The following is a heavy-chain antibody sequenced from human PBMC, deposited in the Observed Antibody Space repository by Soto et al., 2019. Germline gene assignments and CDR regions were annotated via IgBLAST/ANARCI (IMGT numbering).Heavy chain of an antibody. CDR3: ARNGDCSCPGCIVGWFAS. D-gene: IGHD3-10*01. Sequence: SETLSLTCAVSSGSIDNFYWWSWVRQSPGKGLEWIGETSHDGVTNYNPSLEGRVTISIDKSKNQFYLDLNSVTAADTAMYYCARNGDCSCPGCIVGWFASWGPGTLVTVSA. J-gene: IGHJ5*01. V-gene: IGHV4-4*02. CDR1: SGSIDNFYW. CDR2: TSHDGVT.